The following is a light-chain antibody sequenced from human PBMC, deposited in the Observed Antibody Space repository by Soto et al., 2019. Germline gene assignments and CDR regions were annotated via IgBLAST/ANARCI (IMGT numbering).Light chain of an antibody. V-gene: IGKV3-20*01. Sequence: EIVLTQSPGTLSLSPGERAALSCRASQSVTISYLAWYQQKAGQAPRLLIYGASSRVTGIPDRFSGSGSGTDFTLTISRLEPEDVAVYYCQQYGSSPITFGQGTRLEIK. J-gene: IGKJ5*01. CDR3: QQYGSSPIT. CDR2: GAS. CDR1: QSVTISY.